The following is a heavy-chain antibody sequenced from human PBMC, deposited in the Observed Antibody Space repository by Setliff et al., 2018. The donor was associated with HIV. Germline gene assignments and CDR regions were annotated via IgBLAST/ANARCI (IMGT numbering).Heavy chain of an antibody. D-gene: IGHD3-3*02. J-gene: IGHJ6*02. CDR2: AYTGGST. CDR3: TRKLAPGHGMDV. CDR1: GVTISSHF. V-gene: IGHV4-4*07. Sequence: PSETLSLTCSVSGVTISSHFWTWIRQPAGKGLEWIGRAYTGGSTNYNPSLKSRVSMSVDNAKNSLYLQMDSLRVEDTTVYYCTRKLAPGHGMDVWGQGTTVTVSS.